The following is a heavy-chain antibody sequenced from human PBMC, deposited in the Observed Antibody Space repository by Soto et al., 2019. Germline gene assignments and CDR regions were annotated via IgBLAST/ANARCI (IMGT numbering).Heavy chain of an antibody. Sequence: QVQLVQSGAEVKKPGASVKVSCKASGYTFTSYGISWVRQAPGQGLEWMGWISAYNGNTNYAQKLQGRVTMTTDTSTRTAYMELRSLRSDDTAVYYCARVGGRYCSSTSCYSLDYWGQGTLVTVSS. V-gene: IGHV1-18*01. J-gene: IGHJ4*02. D-gene: IGHD2-2*01. CDR2: ISAYNGNT. CDR3: ARVGGRYCSSTSCYSLDY. CDR1: GYTFTSYG.